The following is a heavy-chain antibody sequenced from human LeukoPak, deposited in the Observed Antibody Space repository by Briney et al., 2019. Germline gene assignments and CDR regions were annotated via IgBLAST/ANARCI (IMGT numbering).Heavy chain of an antibody. Sequence: ASVKVSCKTSGCTFTSYYMHWVRQAPGQGLEWMGIINPIGGSTSYAQKFQGRVTMTSDTSTSTVYMELSSVRSEDTAVYYCARGRYGGYKNWGQGNLVTVSS. CDR3: ARGRYGGYKN. D-gene: IGHD5-12*01. J-gene: IGHJ4*02. CDR1: GCTFTSYY. V-gene: IGHV1-46*01. CDR2: INPIGGST.